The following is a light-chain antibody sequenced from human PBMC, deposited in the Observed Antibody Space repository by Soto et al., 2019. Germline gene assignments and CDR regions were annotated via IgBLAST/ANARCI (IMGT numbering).Light chain of an antibody. Sequence: DIQVTQSPATLSASVGDTVSSTCPASQSVLTWLAWYQQKPGKAPNLLIYKASRLRDGVPSRFSGSGSGTDFSLTITSLQPDDFASYFCQHYFSYPYAFGQGTKLEI. CDR2: KAS. J-gene: IGKJ2*01. V-gene: IGKV1-5*03. CDR1: QSVLTW. CDR3: QHYFSYPYA.